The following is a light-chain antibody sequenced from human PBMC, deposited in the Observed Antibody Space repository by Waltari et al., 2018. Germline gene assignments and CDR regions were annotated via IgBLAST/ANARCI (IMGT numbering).Light chain of an antibody. V-gene: IGKV3-20*01. J-gene: IGKJ2*01. CDR3: QQYGSSVMYT. Sequence: EVVLPPSPGTLSLSPGERATLSCRASQRLIKRYVAWYHQKPGQAPTLLIYGASNRAAGIPDRFSGSGSETDFTLTISRLEPEDFGVYYCQQYGSSVMYTFGQGTRLEIK. CDR1: QRLIKRY. CDR2: GAS.